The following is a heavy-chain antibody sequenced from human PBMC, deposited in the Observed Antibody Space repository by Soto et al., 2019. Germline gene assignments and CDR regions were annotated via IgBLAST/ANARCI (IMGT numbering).Heavy chain of an antibody. J-gene: IGHJ5*02. Sequence: ASVKVSCKASGYSFTSYAMHWVRQAPGQGLEWMGWISTYNGNTNYAQKFQDRVTLTTDTSTTTAFMELTSLRSDDTAVYYCARSPSMSTLTTGWFDPWGQGTLVTVSS. CDR3: ARSPSMSTLTTGWFDP. CDR1: GYSFTSYA. D-gene: IGHD4-4*01. V-gene: IGHV1-18*01. CDR2: ISTYNGNT.